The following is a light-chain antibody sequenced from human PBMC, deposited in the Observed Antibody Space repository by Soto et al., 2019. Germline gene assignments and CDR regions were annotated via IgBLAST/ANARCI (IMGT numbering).Light chain of an antibody. CDR2: EVS. V-gene: IGLV2-18*02. J-gene: IGLJ1*01. CDR1: SRDVGSYNR. CDR3: SSYTSSSTYV. Sequence: QAVLTQPPSVAGAPGQSVTISCTGASRDVGSYNRVSWYQQPPGTAPKLMIYEVSNRPSGVPDHFSGSKSGNTASLTISGLQAEDEADYYCSSYTSSSTYVFGTGTKVTVL.